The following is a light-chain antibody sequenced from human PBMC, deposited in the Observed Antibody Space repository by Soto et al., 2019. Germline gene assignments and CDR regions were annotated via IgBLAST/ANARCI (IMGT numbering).Light chain of an antibody. J-gene: IGLJ2*01. V-gene: IGLV2-14*03. Sequence: QSALTQPASVSGSPGQSITISCTGTSSDIGGYNCVSWYQQHPGKAPKLMLYDVNIRPSGVSNRFSGSKSGNTASLTISGLQAEDEADYYCTSWTTSTTMLFGGGTKLTVL. CDR3: TSWTTSTTML. CDR2: DVN. CDR1: SSDIGGYNC.